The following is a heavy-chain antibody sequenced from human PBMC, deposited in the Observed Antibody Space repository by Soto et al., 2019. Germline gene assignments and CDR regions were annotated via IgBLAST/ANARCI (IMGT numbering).Heavy chain of an antibody. CDR3: AREFSAYYDFWSGPRGWFDP. D-gene: IGHD3-3*01. J-gene: IGHJ5*02. Sequence: SETLSLTCTVSGGSISSGGYYWSWIRQHPGKGLEWIGYIYYSGSTHYNPSLKSRVTISVDTSKNQFSLKLSSVTAADTAVYYCAREFSAYYDFWSGPRGWFDPWGQGTLVTVSS. CDR2: IYYSGST. CDR1: GGSISSGGYY. V-gene: IGHV4-31*03.